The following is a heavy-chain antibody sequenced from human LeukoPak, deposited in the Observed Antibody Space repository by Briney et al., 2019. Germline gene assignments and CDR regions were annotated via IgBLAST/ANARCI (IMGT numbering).Heavy chain of an antibody. V-gene: IGHV4-39*01. CDR2: IYYSGST. CDR1: GGSISSSSYY. Sequence: SETLSLTCTVSGGSISSSSYYWGWIRQPPGKGLEWIGSIYYSGSTYYNPSLKSRVTISVDTSKNQFSLKLSSVTAADTAVYYRAISPREGGELPNLIYWGQGTLVTVSS. D-gene: IGHD1-26*01. CDR3: AISPREGGELPNLIY. J-gene: IGHJ4*02.